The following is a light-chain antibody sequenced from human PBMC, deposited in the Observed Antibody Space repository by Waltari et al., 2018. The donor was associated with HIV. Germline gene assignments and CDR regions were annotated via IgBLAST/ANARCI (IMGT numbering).Light chain of an antibody. Sequence: QSELTQPPSVSAAPGQGVTISCTGSSSNIGAGYYVNWYQQVPGRAPKVVIYGNSNRPSGVPDRFSGSKSGSSASLVITGLQSEDEADYYCQSYDSNLSGLFGGGTKVTVL. CDR1: SSNIGAGYY. CDR2: GNS. CDR3: QSYDSNLSGL. J-gene: IGLJ2*01. V-gene: IGLV1-40*01.